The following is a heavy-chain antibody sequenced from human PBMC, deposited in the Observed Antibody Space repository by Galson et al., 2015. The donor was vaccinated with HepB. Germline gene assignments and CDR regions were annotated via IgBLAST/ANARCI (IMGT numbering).Heavy chain of an antibody. CDR3: ARDGEKDYYDSSGYYPIDY. J-gene: IGHJ4*02. Sequence: SLRLSCAASGFTFSSYAMHWVRQAPGKGLEWVAVISYDGSNKYYADSVKGRFTISRDNSKNTLYLQMNSLRAEDTAVYYCARDGEKDYYDSSGYYPIDYWGQGTLVTVSS. CDR2: ISYDGSNK. V-gene: IGHV3-30*04. D-gene: IGHD3-22*01. CDR1: GFTFSSYA.